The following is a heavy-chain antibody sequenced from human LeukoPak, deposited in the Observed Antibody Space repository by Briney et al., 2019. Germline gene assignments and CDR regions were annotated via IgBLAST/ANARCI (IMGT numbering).Heavy chain of an antibody. Sequence: PGGSLRLSCAASGFIFSHYGMHWVRQAPGKGLEWVAVIWFDGINTNHADSVKGRFTVSRDNSKNTLFLQMNSLRAEDTAVYFCVRDYCSGGSCYESKWFDPWGQGTLVTVSS. CDR1: GFIFSHYG. J-gene: IGHJ5*02. D-gene: IGHD2-15*01. CDR2: IWFDGINT. CDR3: VRDYCSGGSCYESKWFDP. V-gene: IGHV3-33*01.